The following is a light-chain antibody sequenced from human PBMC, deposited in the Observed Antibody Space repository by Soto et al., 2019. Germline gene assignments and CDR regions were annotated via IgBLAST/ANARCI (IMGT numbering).Light chain of an antibody. J-gene: IGKJ1*01. Sequence: EIVMTQSPATLSVSPGERATLSCRASQSISSNLAWFQQRPGQAPRLLFYGASTRATGVPARFSGSGSGTDFTLTISSLQSEDFAVYFCQHYNSWPWTFGQGTKVEIK. V-gene: IGKV3-15*01. CDR3: QHYNSWPWT. CDR1: QSISSN. CDR2: GAS.